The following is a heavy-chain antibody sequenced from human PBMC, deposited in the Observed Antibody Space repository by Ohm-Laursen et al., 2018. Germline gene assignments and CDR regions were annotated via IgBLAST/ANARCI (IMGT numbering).Heavy chain of an antibody. CDR2: VNTDGNST. CDR1: GFTFSAYL. J-gene: IGHJ5*02. CDR3: ARVASGDYQYFDP. V-gene: IGHV3-74*01. Sequence: GSLRLSCAASGFTFSAYLMHWVRQAPGKGLVRLARVNTDGNSTTYTDSVKGRFTVSRDNVKNTLYMQMNSLRAEDTAVYYCARVASGDYQYFDPWGQGALVTVSS. D-gene: IGHD3-9*01.